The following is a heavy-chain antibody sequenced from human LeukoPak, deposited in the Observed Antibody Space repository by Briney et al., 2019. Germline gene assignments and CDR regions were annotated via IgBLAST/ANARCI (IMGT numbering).Heavy chain of an antibody. V-gene: IGHV4-59*01. D-gene: IGHD2-2*01. CDR1: GGSISSYY. CDR3: ARGAITRRDAFDI. CDR2: IYYSGST. Sequence: SETLSLTCTVSGGSISSYYWSWIRQPPGEGLEWIGYIYYSGSTNYNPSLKSRVTISVDTSKNQFSLKLSSVTAADTAVYYCARGAITRRDAFDIWGQGTMVTVSS. J-gene: IGHJ3*02.